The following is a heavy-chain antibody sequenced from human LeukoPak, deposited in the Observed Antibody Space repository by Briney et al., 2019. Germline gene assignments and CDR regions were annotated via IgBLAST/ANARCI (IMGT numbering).Heavy chain of an antibody. CDR1: GYTFTSYY. D-gene: IGHD3-3*01. CDR2: INPSGGST. J-gene: IGHJ5*02. CDR3: ARETFVYYDFWSGLNWFDP. V-gene: IGHV1-46*01. Sequence: GASVKVSCEASGYTFTSYYMHWVRQAPGQGLEWMGIINPSGGSTSYAQKFQGRVTMTRDTSTSTVYMELSSLRSEDTAVYYCARETFVYYDFWSGLNWFDPWGQGTLVTVSS.